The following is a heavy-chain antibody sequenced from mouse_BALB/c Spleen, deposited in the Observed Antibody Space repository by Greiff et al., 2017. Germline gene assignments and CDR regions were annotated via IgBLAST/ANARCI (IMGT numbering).Heavy chain of an antibody. J-gene: IGHJ1*01. D-gene: IGHD2-1*01. Sequence: VHLVESGPGLVAPSQSLSITCTVSGFSLTSYGVHWVRQPPGKGLEWLGVIWAGGSTNYNSALMSRLSISKDNSKSQVFLKMNSLQTDDTAMYYCARDLYGNYGYFDVWGAGTTVTVSS. CDR1: GFSLTSYG. CDR2: IWAGGST. V-gene: IGHV2-9*02. CDR3: ARDLYGNYGYFDV.